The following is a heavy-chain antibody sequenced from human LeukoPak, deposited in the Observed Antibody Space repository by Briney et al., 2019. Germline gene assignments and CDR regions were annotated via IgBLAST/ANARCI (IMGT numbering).Heavy chain of an antibody. CDR3: AKGSPRFYDILDY. D-gene: IGHD3-9*01. CDR2: VSYDGSNK. J-gene: IGHJ4*02. CDR1: GFTFSNFG. V-gene: IGHV3-30*18. Sequence: GGSLRLSCAASGFTFSNFGMHWARQAPGKGLEWVAVVSYDGSNKYYADSVKGRFSTSRDNSKNTVYLQMNSLRAEDTAAYYCAKGSPRFYDILDYWGQGTLITVSS.